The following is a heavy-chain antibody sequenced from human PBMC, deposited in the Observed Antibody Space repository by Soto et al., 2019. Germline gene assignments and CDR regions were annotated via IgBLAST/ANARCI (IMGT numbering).Heavy chain of an antibody. CDR3: AKARGSSTPAPGSY. Sequence: EVQLLESGGGLVQPGESLRLFCAASGFTFSTYAMSWVRQAPGTGLEWVSVISGSGGDTYNADSVKGRFTIARDNSKNTLSLQMNSLRAEDTAVYYCAKARGSSTPAPGSYWGQGTQVTVSS. CDR2: ISGSGGDT. J-gene: IGHJ1*01. CDR1: GFTFSTYA. V-gene: IGHV3-23*01. D-gene: IGHD2-2*01.